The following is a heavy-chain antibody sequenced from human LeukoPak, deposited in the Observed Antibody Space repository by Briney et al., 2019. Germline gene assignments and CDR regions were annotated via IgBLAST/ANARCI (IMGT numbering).Heavy chain of an antibody. J-gene: IGHJ4*02. D-gene: IGHD4-17*01. CDR1: GFAFSSYA. Sequence: GGSLTLSCAASGFAFSSYAMSWVRQDPGHGREWVSGIRGSGSSGRTYYADSVKGRFAISRDTSKNTLYLQMNSLRAQDTAVYYCAGYYAYRDYVEGESWRQATLVTDCS. CDR2: IRGSGSSGRT. V-gene: IGHV3-23*01. CDR3: AGYYAYRDYVEGES.